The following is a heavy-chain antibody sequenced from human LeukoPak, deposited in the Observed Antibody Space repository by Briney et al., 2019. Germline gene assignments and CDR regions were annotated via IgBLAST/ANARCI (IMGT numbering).Heavy chain of an antibody. J-gene: IGHJ5*02. CDR1: GYTFTSYY. V-gene: IGHV1-46*01. Sequence: ASVKVSCKASGYTFTSYYMHWVRQAPGQGLEWMGIINPSGGSTSYAQKFQGRVTMTRDMSTSTVYMELSSLRSEDTAVYYCARDRDCSSTSCYGKSWFDPWGQGTLVTVSS. CDR2: INPSGGST. CDR3: ARDRDCSSTSCYGKSWFDP. D-gene: IGHD2-2*01.